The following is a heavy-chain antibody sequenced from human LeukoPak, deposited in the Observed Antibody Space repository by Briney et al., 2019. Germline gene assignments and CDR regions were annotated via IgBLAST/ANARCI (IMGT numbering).Heavy chain of an antibody. CDR1: GYSISSGYY. D-gene: IGHD3-10*02. V-gene: IGHV4-38-2*01. CDR2: IYHSGIT. CDR3: ATLLSSSYYFDY. J-gene: IGHJ4*02. Sequence: SETLSLTCSVSGYSISSGYYWGWIRQPPGKGLEWIGNIYHSGITYYNLYNPSLKSRVIISVDTSKNHFSLKLSSVTAADTAVYFCATLLSSSYYFDYWGQGTLVTVSS.